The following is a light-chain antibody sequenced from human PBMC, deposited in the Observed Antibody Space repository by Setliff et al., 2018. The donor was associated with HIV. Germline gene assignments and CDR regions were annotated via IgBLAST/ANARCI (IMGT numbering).Light chain of an antibody. J-gene: IGLJ1*01. V-gene: IGLV2-14*01. CDR3: SSYTTSSPYV. Sequence: SALTQPASVSGSPGQSITISCTGTSSDVGTYNYVSWYRQHPGKAPKLLIYDVFKRPSGVSNRFSASKSGNTASLTISGLQAEDEADYYCSSYTTSSPYVFGTGTKVTVL. CDR1: SSDVGTYNY. CDR2: DVF.